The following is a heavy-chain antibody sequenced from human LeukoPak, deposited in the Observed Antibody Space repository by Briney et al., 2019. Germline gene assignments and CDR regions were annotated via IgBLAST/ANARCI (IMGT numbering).Heavy chain of an antibody. CDR3: AKDIAQGYTFGSIEQDY. J-gene: IGHJ4*02. V-gene: IGHV3-23*01. D-gene: IGHD5-18*01. Sequence: GGSLRLSCAVSGLTFRRYAMSWVRQAPGKGLEWVSAISESGSGTYYADSVKGRFTISRDNSKDTLPLQMNSLRAEDTAVYYCAKDIAQGYTFGSIEQDYWGQGTLVTVSS. CDR2: ISESGSGT. CDR1: GLTFRRYA.